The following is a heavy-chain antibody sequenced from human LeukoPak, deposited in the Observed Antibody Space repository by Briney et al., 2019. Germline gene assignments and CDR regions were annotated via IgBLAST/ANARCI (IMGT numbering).Heavy chain of an antibody. CDR3: AKDLSRVPLYSYDY. CDR2: ISGSGSST. V-gene: IGHV3-23*01. CDR1: GFTFSSYA. D-gene: IGHD5-18*01. Sequence: GGSLRLSCAASGFTFSSYAMSWVRQAPGKGLELVSAISGSGSSTYYADSVKGRFAISRDNSKNTLYLQMNSLRAEDTAVYYCAKDLSRVPLYSYDYWGQGTLVTVSS. J-gene: IGHJ4*02.